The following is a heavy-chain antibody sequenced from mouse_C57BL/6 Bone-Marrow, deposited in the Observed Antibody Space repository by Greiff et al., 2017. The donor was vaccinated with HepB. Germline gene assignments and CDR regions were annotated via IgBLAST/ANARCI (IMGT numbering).Heavy chain of an antibody. J-gene: IGHJ3*01. Sequence: EVKLMESGGGLVKPGGSLKLSCAASGFTFSSYTMSWVRQTPEKRLEWVATISGGGGNTYYPDSVKGRFTISRDNAKNTLYLQMSSLRSEDTALYYCAMIYYDYGAYWGQGTLVTVSA. CDR2: ISGGGGNT. CDR3: AMIYYDYGAY. CDR1: GFTFSSYT. V-gene: IGHV5-9*01. D-gene: IGHD2-4*01.